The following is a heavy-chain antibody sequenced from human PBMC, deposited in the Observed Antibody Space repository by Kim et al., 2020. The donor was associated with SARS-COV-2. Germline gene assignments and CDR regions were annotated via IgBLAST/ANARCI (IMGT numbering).Heavy chain of an antibody. CDR2: IVVGSGNT. CDR3: AAANRYCSSTSCPDYYYGMDV. J-gene: IGHJ6*02. V-gene: IGHV1-58*01. Sequence: SVKVSCKASGFTFTSSAVQWVRQARGQRLEWIGWIVVGSGNTNYAQKFQERVTITRDMSTSTAYMELSSLRSEDTAVYYCAAANRYCSSTSCPDYYYGMDVWGQGTTVTVSS. CDR1: GFTFTSSA. D-gene: IGHD2-2*01.